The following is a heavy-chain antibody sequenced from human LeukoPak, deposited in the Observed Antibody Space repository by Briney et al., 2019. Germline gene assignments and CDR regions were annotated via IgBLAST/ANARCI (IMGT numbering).Heavy chain of an antibody. CDR3: ARDNTTVGANDNWFDP. D-gene: IGHD1-26*01. CDR1: GGSISSSNW. V-gene: IGHV4-4*02. CDR2: IYHSGST. J-gene: IGHJ5*02. Sequence: PSGTLSLTCAVSGGSISSSNWWSWVRQPPGKGLEWIGEIYHSGSTNYNPSLKSRVTISVDKSKNQFSLKLSSVTAADTAVYYCARDNTTVGANDNWFDPWGQGTLVTVSS.